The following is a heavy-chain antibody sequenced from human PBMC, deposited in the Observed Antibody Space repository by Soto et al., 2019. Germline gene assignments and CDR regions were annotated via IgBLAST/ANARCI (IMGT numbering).Heavy chain of an antibody. J-gene: IGHJ4*02. CDR3: AKDRGYCSSTSCQTAFFDY. CDR2: ISGSGGST. V-gene: IGHV3-23*01. CDR1: GFTFSSYA. D-gene: IGHD2-2*01. Sequence: GGSLRLSCAASGFTFSSYAMSWVRQAPGKGLEWVSAISGSGGSTYYADSVKGRFTISRDNSKNTLYLQMNSLRAEDTAVYYCAKDRGYCSSTSCQTAFFDYWGQGTLVTVSS.